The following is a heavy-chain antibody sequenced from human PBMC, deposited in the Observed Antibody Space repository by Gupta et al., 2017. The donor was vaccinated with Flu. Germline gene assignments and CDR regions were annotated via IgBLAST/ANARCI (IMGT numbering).Heavy chain of an antibody. Sequence: QVQLVQSGAEVKKPGASVKVSCKASGYTFTSYAMHWVRQAPGQRLEWMGWINAGNGNTKYSQKFQGRVTITRDTSASTAYMELSSLRSEDTAVYYCARCITMVRGVIIVGLGGMDVWGQGTTVTVSS. CDR2: INAGNGNT. CDR1: GYTFTSYA. V-gene: IGHV1-3*01. CDR3: ARCITMVRGVIIVGLGGMDV. D-gene: IGHD3-10*01. J-gene: IGHJ6*02.